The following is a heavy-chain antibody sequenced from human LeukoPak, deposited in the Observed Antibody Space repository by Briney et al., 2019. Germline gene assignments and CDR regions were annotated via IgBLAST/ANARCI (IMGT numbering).Heavy chain of an antibody. Sequence: SETLSLTCTVSGGSISSGGYYWSWIRQPPGKGLEWIGYIYHSGSTYYNPSLKSRVTISVDRSKNQFSLKLSSVTAADTAVYYCARGLSPKGYGGRHYYMDVWGKGTTVTVSS. J-gene: IGHJ6*03. CDR1: GGSISSGGYY. V-gene: IGHV4-30-2*01. D-gene: IGHD4-23*01. CDR3: ARGLSPKGYGGRHYYMDV. CDR2: IYHSGST.